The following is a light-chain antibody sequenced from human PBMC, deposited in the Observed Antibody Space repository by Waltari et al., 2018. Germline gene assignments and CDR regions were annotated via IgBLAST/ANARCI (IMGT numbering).Light chain of an antibody. CDR3: SSYTGSNNLV. J-gene: IGLJ2*01. Sequence: QSALTQPPSASGSPGQSVTISCTGTSSDVGGYNYVSWYQQHPGKAPKLMMYEGSKRPSGGPDRFSGAKSGNTASLTVSGLQAEDEADYYCSSYTGSNNLVFGGGTKLTVL. CDR2: EGS. V-gene: IGLV2-8*01. CDR1: SSDVGGYNY.